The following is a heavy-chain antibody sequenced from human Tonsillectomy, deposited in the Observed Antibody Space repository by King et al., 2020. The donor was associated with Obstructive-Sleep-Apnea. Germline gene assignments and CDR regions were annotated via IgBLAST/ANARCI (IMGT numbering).Heavy chain of an antibody. Sequence: VQLVESGGGLVQPGSSLRLSCAASGFTFDDYAMHWVRQAPGKGLEWVSGINLYSGSICYADSVKGRFTISRDNAKNSLYPHMSSLRAEDTALYYCAKALSSGWYYPQDYWGQGTLVTVSS. D-gene: IGHD3-22*01. CDR2: INLYSGSI. CDR3: AKALSSGWYYPQDY. CDR1: GFTFDDYA. J-gene: IGHJ4*02. V-gene: IGHV3-9*01.